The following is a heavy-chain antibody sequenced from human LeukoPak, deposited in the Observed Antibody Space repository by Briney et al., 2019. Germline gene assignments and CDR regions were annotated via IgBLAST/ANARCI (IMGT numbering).Heavy chain of an antibody. V-gene: IGHV3-23*01. CDR3: TKKRTTSVTDWFDP. CDR1: GFTFSSYA. J-gene: IGHJ5*02. Sequence: PGGSLRLSCTASGFTFSSYAMTWVRQAPGKGPECVSVISGIGTTTYYADSVKGRFTISRDNSKNTLFLQMNSLRVEDTATYYCTKKRTTSVTDWFDPWGQGTLVTVSS. D-gene: IGHD4-17*01. CDR2: ISGIGTTT.